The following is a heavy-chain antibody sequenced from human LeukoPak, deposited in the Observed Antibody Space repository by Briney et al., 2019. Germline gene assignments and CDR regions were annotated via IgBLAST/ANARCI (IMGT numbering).Heavy chain of an antibody. D-gene: IGHD2-8*02. CDR1: GFTFSSYA. J-gene: IGHJ3*02. Sequence: RGSLRLSCAVSGFTFSSYAMTWVRQAPGKGLEWVSGIRDTGGSTYYADSVKGRFTISRDNSENMLYLQMNNLRAEDTAVYYCARVIRGYLVAFDIWGQGTLVTVSS. CDR2: IRDTGGST. CDR3: ARVIRGYLVAFDI. V-gene: IGHV3-23*01.